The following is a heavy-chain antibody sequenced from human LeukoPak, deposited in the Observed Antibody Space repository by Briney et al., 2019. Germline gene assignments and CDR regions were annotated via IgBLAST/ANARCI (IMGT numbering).Heavy chain of an antibody. Sequence: PGRSLRLSCAASGFTFSTYGMHWVRRAPGKGLEWVAVVWYDGSNEYYADSVKGRFTVSRDNSKNTLQLQMNSLRVEDTAVYYCARDDYGMDVWGQGTTVTVSS. CDR1: GFTFSTYG. CDR3: ARDDYGMDV. J-gene: IGHJ6*02. V-gene: IGHV3-33*01. CDR2: VWYDGSNE.